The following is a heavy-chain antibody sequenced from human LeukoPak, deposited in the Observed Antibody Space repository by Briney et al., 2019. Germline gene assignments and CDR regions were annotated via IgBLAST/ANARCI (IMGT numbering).Heavy chain of an antibody. CDR2: ISSSGSTI. D-gene: IGHD3-10*01. CDR3: ARDSVMVQGVRYYYYMDV. J-gene: IGHJ6*03. Sequence: PGGSLRLSCAASGFTFSDYYISWIRQAPGKGLEWVSYISSSGSTIYYADSVKGRFTISRDNAKNSLYLQMNSLRAEDTAVYYCARDSVMVQGVRYYYYMDVWGKGTTVTVSS. CDR1: GFTFSDYY. V-gene: IGHV3-11*01.